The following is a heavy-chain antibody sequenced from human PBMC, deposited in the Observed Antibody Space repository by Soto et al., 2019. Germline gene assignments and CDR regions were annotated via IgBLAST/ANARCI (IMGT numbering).Heavy chain of an antibody. Sequence: GGSLRLSCAVSGFTLSTHASIWVRQGPGKGLEWVAVISYDGSNKYYADSVKGRFTISRDNSKNTLYLQMNSLRAEDTAVYYCVDGEYSSSSWGQGTLVTVSS. CDR2: ISYDGSNK. CDR1: GFTLSTHA. CDR3: VDGEYSSSS. J-gene: IGHJ4*02. V-gene: IGHV3-30-3*01. D-gene: IGHD6-6*01.